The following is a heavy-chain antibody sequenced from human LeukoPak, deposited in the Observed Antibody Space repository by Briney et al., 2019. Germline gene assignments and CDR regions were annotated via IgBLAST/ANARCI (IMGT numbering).Heavy chain of an antibody. Sequence: GSSVKVSCKASGGTFSSYTISWVRQAPGQGLEWMGRIIPTLGIANYAQKFQGRVTITADKSTSTAYMELSSLRSEDTAVYYCASGYCSSTSCYLYYMDVWGKGTTVTVSS. J-gene: IGHJ6*03. D-gene: IGHD2-2*03. V-gene: IGHV1-69*02. CDR2: IIPTLGIA. CDR3: ASGYCSSTSCYLYYMDV. CDR1: GGTFSSYT.